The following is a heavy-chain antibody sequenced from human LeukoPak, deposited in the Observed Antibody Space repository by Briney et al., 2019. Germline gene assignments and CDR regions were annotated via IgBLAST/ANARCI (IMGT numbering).Heavy chain of an antibody. Sequence: SETLSLTCTVSGGSISSYYWSWIRQPPGKGLEWIGYIYYSGYTSYNPSLKSRVTISVDTSKNHFSLKLSSVTAADTAVYYCARDRRRDGTDYWGQGTLVTVSS. CDR3: ARDRRRDGTDY. D-gene: IGHD6-13*01. J-gene: IGHJ4*02. V-gene: IGHV4-59*01. CDR2: IYYSGYT. CDR1: GGSISSYY.